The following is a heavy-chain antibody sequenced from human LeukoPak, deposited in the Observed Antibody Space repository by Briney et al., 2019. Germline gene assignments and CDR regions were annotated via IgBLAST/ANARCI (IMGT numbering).Heavy chain of an antibody. V-gene: IGHV4-59*01. D-gene: IGHD2-2*01. J-gene: IGHJ5*02. CDR1: GGSISSYY. Sequence: SETLSLTCTVSGGSISSYYWSWIRQPPGKGLEWIGYIYYSGSTNYNPPLKSLFTISVDTSKNPFSLTLSSVTAADTAVYYCARVKCTSCWLVVGEGEDWFDPWGQGTLVTVSS. CDR2: IYYSGST. CDR3: ARVKCTSCWLVVGEGEDWFDP.